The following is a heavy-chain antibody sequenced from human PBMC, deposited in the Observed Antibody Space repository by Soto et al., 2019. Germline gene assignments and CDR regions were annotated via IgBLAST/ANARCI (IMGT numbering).Heavy chain of an antibody. CDR2: IVVGSGNT. V-gene: IGHV1-58*02. CDR3: AATINDFWSGWIDLDY. D-gene: IGHD3-3*01. CDR1: GFTFTSSA. J-gene: IGHJ4*02. Sequence: GASVKVSCKASGFTFTSSAMQWVRQARGQRLEWIGWIVVGSGNTNYAQKFQERVTITRDMSTSTAYMELSSLRSEDTAVYYCAATINDFWSGWIDLDYWGQGTLVTVSS.